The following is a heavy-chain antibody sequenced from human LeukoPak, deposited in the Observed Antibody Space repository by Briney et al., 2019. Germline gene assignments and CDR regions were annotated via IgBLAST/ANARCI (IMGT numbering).Heavy chain of an antibody. J-gene: IGHJ4*02. CDR2: INPNSGGT. CDR1: GYTFTGYY. Sequence: APVKVSCKASGYTFTGYYMHWVRQAPGQGLEWMGWINPNSGGTNYAQKFQGRVTMTRDTSISTAYMELSRLRSDDTAVYYCARDLIDFWSGYYPVFDYWGQGTLVTVSS. V-gene: IGHV1-2*02. CDR3: ARDLIDFWSGYYPVFDY. D-gene: IGHD3-3*01.